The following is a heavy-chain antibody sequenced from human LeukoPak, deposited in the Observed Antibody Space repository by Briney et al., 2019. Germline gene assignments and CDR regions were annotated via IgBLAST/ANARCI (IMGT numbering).Heavy chain of an antibody. Sequence: ASVKVSCKASGYTFTGYYMHWVRQAPGQGLEWMGWINPNSGGTNYAQKFRGRVTMTRDTSISTAYMELSRLRSDDTAVYYCARDQGWDTAMGNDYWGQGTLVTVSS. CDR3: ARDQGWDTAMGNDY. CDR1: GYTFTGYY. J-gene: IGHJ4*02. V-gene: IGHV1-2*02. CDR2: INPNSGGT. D-gene: IGHD5-18*01.